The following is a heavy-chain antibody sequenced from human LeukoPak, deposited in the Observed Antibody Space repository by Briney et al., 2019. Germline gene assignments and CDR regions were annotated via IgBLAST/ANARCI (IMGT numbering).Heavy chain of an antibody. J-gene: IGHJ4*02. CDR1: GFTFSSYA. Sequence: GGSLRLSCAASGFTFSSYAMSWVRQAPGKGLEWVSGISGSGGSTFHADSVKGRFSISRDNSKNTLYLQMNSLRAEDTAVYYCSKDRRIAVAGNDYWGQGTLVTVSS. CDR2: ISGSGGST. V-gene: IGHV3-23*01. CDR3: SKDRRIAVAGNDY. D-gene: IGHD6-19*01.